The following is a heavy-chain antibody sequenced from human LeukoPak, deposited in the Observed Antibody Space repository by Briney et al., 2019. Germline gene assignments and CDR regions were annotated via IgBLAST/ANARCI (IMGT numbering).Heavy chain of an antibody. Sequence: QPGGSLKLSCAASGFTLSGSAMHWVRQASGKGLEWVGRIRSKANSYATAYAASVKGRFTISRDDSKNTAYLQMNSLKTEDTAVYYCTRPSAVDGMDVWGQGTTVTVSS. J-gene: IGHJ6*02. CDR2: IRSKANSYAT. D-gene: IGHD4-23*01. CDR1: GFTLSGSA. V-gene: IGHV3-73*01. CDR3: TRPSAVDGMDV.